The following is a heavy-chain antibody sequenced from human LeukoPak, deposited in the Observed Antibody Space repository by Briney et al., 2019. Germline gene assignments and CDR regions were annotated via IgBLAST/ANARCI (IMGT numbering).Heavy chain of an antibody. CDR2: IYYSGST. D-gene: IGHD5-12*01. CDR3: ARGVDIVATMDY. Sequence: SETLSLTCTVSGGSISSSSYYWGWIRQPPGKGLEWIGSIYYSGSTYYNPSLKSRVTISVDTSKNQFSLKLSSVTAADTAVYYCARGVDIVATMDYWGQGTLVTVSS. CDR1: GGSISSSSYY. V-gene: IGHV4-39*07. J-gene: IGHJ4*02.